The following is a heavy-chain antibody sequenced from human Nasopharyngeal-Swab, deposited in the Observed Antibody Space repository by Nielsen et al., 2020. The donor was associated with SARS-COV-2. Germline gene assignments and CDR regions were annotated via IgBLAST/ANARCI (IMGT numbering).Heavy chain of an antibody. V-gene: IGHV1-8*01. CDR1: GYTFTSYD. J-gene: IGHJ6*03. Sequence: ASVKVSCKASGYTFTSYDINWVRQATGQGLEWMGWMNPNSGNTGYAQKFQGRVTMNRNTSIRTAYMELSSLRSEDTAVYYCARAADTAMVFGPNYYYYMDVWGKGTTVTVSS. CDR3: ARAADTAMVFGPNYYYYMDV. D-gene: IGHD5-18*01. CDR2: MNPNSGNT.